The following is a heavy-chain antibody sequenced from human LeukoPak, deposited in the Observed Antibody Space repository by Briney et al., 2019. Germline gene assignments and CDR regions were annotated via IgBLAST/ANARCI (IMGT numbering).Heavy chain of an antibody. Sequence: GGSLRLSCAASGLTHSRAWISWVRQAPGKGLEWVGRIKGKSDGGTIEYADPVKGRFSISRDDSKNTVDLHMNSLKTEDTAVYDGATAVLYCTSSTCSRSQVGHWGQGTLVTVSS. J-gene: IGHJ4*02. CDR3: ATAVLYCTSSTCSRSQVGH. CDR1: GLTHSRAW. D-gene: IGHD2-2*01. V-gene: IGHV3-15*01. CDR2: IKGKSDGGTI.